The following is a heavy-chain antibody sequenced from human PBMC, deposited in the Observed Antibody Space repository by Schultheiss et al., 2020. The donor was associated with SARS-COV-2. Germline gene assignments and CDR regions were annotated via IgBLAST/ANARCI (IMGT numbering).Heavy chain of an antibody. V-gene: IGHV4-59*12. CDR3: ARANTAMALNYFDY. CDR1: GFTFSSYA. Sequence: ESLKISCAASGFTFSSYAMHWVRQHPGKGLEWIGYIYYSGSTYYNPSLKSRVTISVDKSKNQFSLKLSSVTAEDTAVYYCARANTAMALNYFDYWGQGTLVTVSS. J-gene: IGHJ4*02. CDR2: IYYSGST. D-gene: IGHD5-18*01.